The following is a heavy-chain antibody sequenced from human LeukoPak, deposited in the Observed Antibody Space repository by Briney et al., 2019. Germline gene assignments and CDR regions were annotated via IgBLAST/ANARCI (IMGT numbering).Heavy chain of an antibody. CDR2: ISYDGSNK. V-gene: IGHV3-30*18. CDR1: GFTFSSYG. D-gene: IGHD3-3*01. J-gene: IGHJ6*02. CDR3: AKELSITIFGVVIPYYYYGMDV. Sequence: GGSLRLSCAASGFTFSSYGMHWVRQAPGKGLEWVAVISYDGSNKYYADSVRGRFTISRDNSKNTLHLQMNSLRAEDTAVYYCAKELSITIFGVVIPYYYYGMDVWGQGTTVTVSS.